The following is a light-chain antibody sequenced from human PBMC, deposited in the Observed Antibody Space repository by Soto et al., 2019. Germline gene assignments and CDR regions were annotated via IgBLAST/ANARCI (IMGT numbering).Light chain of an antibody. V-gene: IGLV2-14*03. CDR2: DVS. CDR1: SSDVGGYNH. J-gene: IGLJ2*01. CDR3: SSFASTDTPMV. Sequence: QSALTQPASVSGSPGQSITISCTGTSSDVGGYNHVYWYQQHPGEAPKLMIYDVSSRPSGVSNRFSGSKAADTASLTISGLQAEDEADYYCSSFASTDTPMVFGGGTKLTVL.